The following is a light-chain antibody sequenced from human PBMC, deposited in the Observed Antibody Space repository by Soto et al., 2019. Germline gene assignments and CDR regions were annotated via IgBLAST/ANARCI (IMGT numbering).Light chain of an antibody. CDR1: NSDVGGYNY. J-gene: IGLJ1*01. Sequence: QSVLTQPASVSGSPGQSITMSCTGTNSDVGGYNYVSWYQQHPGKAPELMIYEVSHRPSGVSNRFSGSKSDNTASLTISGLQAEDEADYYCSSYTSISTLYVFGTGTKVTVL. CDR2: EVS. V-gene: IGLV2-14*01. CDR3: SSYTSISTLYV.